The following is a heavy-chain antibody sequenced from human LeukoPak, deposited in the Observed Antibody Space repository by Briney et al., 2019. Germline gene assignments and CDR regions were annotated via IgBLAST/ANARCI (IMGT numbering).Heavy chain of an antibody. CDR1: GFTFSSYW. Sequence: GGSLRLSCAASGFTFSSYWMHWVRQAPGKGLVWVSGIKSDGSSTSYADSVKGRFTISRDNAKNTLYLQMNSLRAEDTAIYYCAKGYCSSTSCSKFDYWGQGTLVTVSS. D-gene: IGHD2-2*01. CDR2: IKSDGSST. J-gene: IGHJ4*02. CDR3: AKGYCSSTSCSKFDY. V-gene: IGHV3-74*01.